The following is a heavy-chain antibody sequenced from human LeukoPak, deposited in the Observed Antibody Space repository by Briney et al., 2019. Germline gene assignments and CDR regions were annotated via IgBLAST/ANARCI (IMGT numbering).Heavy chain of an antibody. Sequence: SSETLSLTCAVSGGSISRYYWSWIRQPAGKGLEWIGRIYTSGSTNYNPSLKSRVTMSVDTSKNQFSLKLSSVTAADTAVYYCARDLAGGSYYEGSDYWGQGTLVTVSS. V-gene: IGHV4-4*07. CDR2: IYTSGST. CDR3: ARDLAGGSYYEGSDY. CDR1: GGSISRYY. D-gene: IGHD1-26*01. J-gene: IGHJ4*02.